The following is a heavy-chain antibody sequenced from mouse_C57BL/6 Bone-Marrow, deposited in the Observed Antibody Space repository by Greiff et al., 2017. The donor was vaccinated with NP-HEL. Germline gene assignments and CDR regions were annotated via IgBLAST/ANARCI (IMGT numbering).Heavy chain of an antibody. V-gene: IGHV5-12*01. D-gene: IGHD2-5*01. Sequence: EVQGVESGGGLVQPGGSLKLSCAASGFTFSDYYMYWVRQTPEKRLEWVAYISNGGGSTYYPDTVKGRFTISRDNAKNTLYLQMSRLKSEDTAMYYCARHDYYSNPYYAMDYWGQGTSVTVSS. J-gene: IGHJ4*01. CDR2: ISNGGGST. CDR3: ARHDYYSNPYYAMDY. CDR1: GFTFSDYY.